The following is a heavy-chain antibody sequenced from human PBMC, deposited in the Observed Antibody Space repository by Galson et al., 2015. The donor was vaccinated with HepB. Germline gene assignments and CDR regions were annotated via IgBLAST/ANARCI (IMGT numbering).Heavy chain of an antibody. CDR1: GFTFSDYY. CDR2: ISSSGSTI. CDR3: ARDYGARMRDAFDI. D-gene: IGHD4-17*01. Sequence: SLRLSCAASGFTFSDYYMSWIRQAPGKGLEWVSYISSSGSTIYYADSVKGGFTISRDNAKNSLYLHMNSLRAEDTAVYYCARDYGARMRDAFDIWGQGTLVTVSS. V-gene: IGHV3-11*01. J-gene: IGHJ3*02.